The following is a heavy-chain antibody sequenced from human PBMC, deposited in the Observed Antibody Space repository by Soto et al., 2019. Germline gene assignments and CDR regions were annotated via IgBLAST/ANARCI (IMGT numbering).Heavy chain of an antibody. CDR1: GYTFTNYG. CDR3: ARVPPYLPEDY. V-gene: IGHV1-18*01. J-gene: IGHJ4*02. CDR2: ISAYNGDT. Sequence: QVQLVQSGAEVKKPGASVRVSCKASGYTFTNYGISWVRQAPGQGLEWIGWISAYNGDTIYAQKLQGRVPMTTDTSTSTAYMELRSLRSDDTAMYFCARVPPYLPEDYGGQGTLVTVSS.